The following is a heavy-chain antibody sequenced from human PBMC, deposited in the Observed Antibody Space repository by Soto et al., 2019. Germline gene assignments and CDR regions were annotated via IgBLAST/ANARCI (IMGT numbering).Heavy chain of an antibody. Sequence: SVKVSCKASAGTFSSYAISWVRQAPGQGLEWMGRIIPIFGTSNYAQTFQGRVTITADESTRTAYMELSSLRSEDTAVYYCAKDPPFPMVWGVIPWAYYYYGMDVWGQGPTVTVSS. CDR3: AKDPPFPMVWGVIPWAYYYYGMDV. J-gene: IGHJ6*02. CDR1: AGTFSSYA. D-gene: IGHD3-10*01. CDR2: IIPIFGTS. V-gene: IGHV1-69*13.